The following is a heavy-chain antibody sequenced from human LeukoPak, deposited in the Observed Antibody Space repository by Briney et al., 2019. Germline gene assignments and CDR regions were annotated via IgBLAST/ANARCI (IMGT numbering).Heavy chain of an antibody. J-gene: IGHJ4*02. CDR3: ATGLAVAGDY. CDR2: IWYDGSNK. V-gene: IGHV3-30*02. Sequence: GRSLRLSCAASGFTFSSYGMHWVRQAPGKGLQWVAFIWYDGSNKYYADSVKGRFTISRDNSKNTLYLQINSLRAEDTAVYYCATGLAVAGDYWGQGTLVTVSS. D-gene: IGHD6-19*01. CDR1: GFTFSSYG.